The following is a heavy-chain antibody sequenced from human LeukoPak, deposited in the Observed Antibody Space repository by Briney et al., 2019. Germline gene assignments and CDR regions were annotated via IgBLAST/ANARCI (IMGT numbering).Heavy chain of an antibody. J-gene: IGHJ4*02. D-gene: IGHD3-22*01. CDR3: AKDPLRVITMIELGSPPDF. CDR2: ISANGDST. Sequence: GGSLRLSCAVSGFTFSTYAMSWIRQAPGKGLERVATISANGDSTYYTDSVKGRFTISRDNSKNTLYLQVNSLRAEDTAVYYCAKDPLRVITMIELGSPPDFWGQGTLVTVSS. V-gene: IGHV3-23*01. CDR1: GFTFSTYA.